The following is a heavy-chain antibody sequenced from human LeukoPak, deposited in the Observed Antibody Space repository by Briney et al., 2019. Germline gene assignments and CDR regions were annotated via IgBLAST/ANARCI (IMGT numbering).Heavy chain of an antibody. Sequence: SETLSLTCTVSGGSISSYYWSWIRQPPGKGLEWIGYIYYSGSTNYNPSLKSRVTISVDTSKNQFSLKLSSVTAADTAVYYCARHKCLQWPFQHWGQGTLVTVSS. CDR3: ARHKCLQWPFQH. J-gene: IGHJ1*01. CDR1: GGSISSYY. D-gene: IGHD5/OR15-5a*01. CDR2: IYYSGST. V-gene: IGHV4-59*08.